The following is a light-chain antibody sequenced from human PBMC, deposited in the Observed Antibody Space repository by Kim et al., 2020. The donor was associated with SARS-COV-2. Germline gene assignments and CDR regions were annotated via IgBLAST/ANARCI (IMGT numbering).Light chain of an antibody. CDR2: DVS. V-gene: IGLV2-14*03. CDR1: SSDVGGYNY. Sequence: SITISCTGTSSDVGGYNYVSWYQQHPGKAPKLMIYDVSNRPSGVSNRFSGSKSGNTASLTISGLQAEDEADYYCSSYTSSSTRVFSGGTQLTVL. J-gene: IGLJ3*02. CDR3: SSYTSSSTRV.